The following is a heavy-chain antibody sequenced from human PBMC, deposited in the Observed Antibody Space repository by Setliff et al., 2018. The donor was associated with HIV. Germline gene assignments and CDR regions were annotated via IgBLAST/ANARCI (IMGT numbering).Heavy chain of an antibody. CDR2: ITSRSNHI. CDR3: ARVLGGYSDY. V-gene: IGHV3-21*01. J-gene: IGHJ4*02. CDR1: GFNFNTYS. Sequence: GESLKISCAASGFNFNTYSMNWVRQAPGKGLEWVSSITSRSNHIYYAASVKGRFIISRDNSNNSLYLQMSGLRAEDTAISYGARVLGGYSDYWGQGTLVTVSS.